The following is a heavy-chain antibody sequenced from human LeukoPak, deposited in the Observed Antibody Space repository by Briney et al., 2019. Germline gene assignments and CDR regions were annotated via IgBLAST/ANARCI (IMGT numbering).Heavy chain of an antibody. V-gene: IGHV1-69*04. J-gene: IGHJ4*02. D-gene: IGHD2-2*03. CDR1: GGTFSSYT. Sequence: GSSVKVSCKASGGTFSSYTISWVRQAPGQGLEWMGRIIPILGIANYAQKFQGRVTITADKSRSTAYMELSSVGSEDTAVYYCGRDMGGYCSSTSCRFDYWGEGTLVTVSS. CDR3: GRDMGGYCSSTSCRFDY. CDR2: IIPILGIA.